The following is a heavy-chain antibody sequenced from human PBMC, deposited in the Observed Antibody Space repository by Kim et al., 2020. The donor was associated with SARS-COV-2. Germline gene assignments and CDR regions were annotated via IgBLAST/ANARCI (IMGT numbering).Heavy chain of an antibody. Sequence: GGSLRLSCAASGFTFSSYSMNWVRQAPGKGLEWVSYISISSSTIYYADSVKGRFTISRDNAKNSLYLQMNSLRAEDTAVYYCARRGYCSSTSCHIGYWGQGTLVTVSS. J-gene: IGHJ4*02. CDR1: GFTFSSYS. CDR3: ARRGYCSSTSCHIGY. D-gene: IGHD2-2*01. CDR2: ISISSSTI. V-gene: IGHV3-48*04.